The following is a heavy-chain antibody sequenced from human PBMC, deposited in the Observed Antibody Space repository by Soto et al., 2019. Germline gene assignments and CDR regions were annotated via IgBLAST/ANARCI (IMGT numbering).Heavy chain of an antibody. V-gene: IGHV3-30-3*01. CDR2: ISYDGSNE. CDR1: GFTFTSYA. D-gene: IGHD3-22*01. Sequence: QVQLVESGGGVVQPGRSLRLSCAASGFTFTSYAMHWVRQASGKGLEWVAIISYDGSNEYYADSVKGRFTVSRDNSKNTLYLQLNSLRPDDTAVYYCALEGSGYHDAFDIWGQGTMVTVSS. CDR3: ALEGSGYHDAFDI. J-gene: IGHJ3*02.